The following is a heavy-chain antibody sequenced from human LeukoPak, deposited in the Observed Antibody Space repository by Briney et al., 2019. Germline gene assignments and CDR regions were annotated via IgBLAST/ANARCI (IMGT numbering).Heavy chain of an antibody. CDR2: ISWNSGSI. Sequence: GRSLRLSCAASGFTFDDYAMHWVRQAPGKGLEWVSGISWNSGSIGYADSVKGRFTISRDNAKNSLYLQMNSLRAEDTALYYCARSENWNDVQAFGIWGQGTMVTVSS. CDR3: ARSENWNDVQAFGI. J-gene: IGHJ3*02. CDR1: GFTFDDYA. V-gene: IGHV3-9*01. D-gene: IGHD1-1*01.